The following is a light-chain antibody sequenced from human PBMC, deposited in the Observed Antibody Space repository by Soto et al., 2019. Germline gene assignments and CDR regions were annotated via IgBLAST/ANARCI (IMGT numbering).Light chain of an antibody. CDR3: QQYGSSPLYT. J-gene: IGKJ2*01. Sequence: EIVLTQSPGTLSLSPGDRATLSCRASQSVSSSDFAWYQQKAAQAPRLLIYGASSRATGIPDRFSGSGSGTYFTLTISRLEPEDFAVYYWQQYGSSPLYTFGQGTKLEI. V-gene: IGKV3-20*01. CDR1: QSVSSSD. CDR2: GAS.